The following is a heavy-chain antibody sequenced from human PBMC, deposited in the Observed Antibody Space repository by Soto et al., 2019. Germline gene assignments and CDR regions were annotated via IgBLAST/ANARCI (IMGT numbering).Heavy chain of an antibody. CDR3: ARDCARGEDV. J-gene: IGHJ6*02. Sequence: QVQLVQSGAEVKKPGASVKVSCKASGYTFTGYPIHWVRQAPGQGLEWMGWINAGNGNTKYSQKFQDRVTITRDTSASTAYMEMSSLTSEDTAVYYCARDCARGEDVWGQGTTVTVSS. D-gene: IGHD3-16*01. V-gene: IGHV1-3*01. CDR1: GYTFTGYP. CDR2: INAGNGNT.